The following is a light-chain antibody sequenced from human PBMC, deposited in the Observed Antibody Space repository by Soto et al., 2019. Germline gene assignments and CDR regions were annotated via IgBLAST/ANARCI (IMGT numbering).Light chain of an antibody. CDR1: QSISIY. Sequence: DIQMTQSPSSLSASVGDTVTVTCRASQSISIYLNWFQQRPGRAPKLIIYSASSLQSGVPSRFSGSGSGTDFTLTISSLQPEDSATYYRQQSYSTPPVTFGPGTKVDI. CDR2: SAS. V-gene: IGKV1-39*01. CDR3: QQSYSTPPVT. J-gene: IGKJ3*01.